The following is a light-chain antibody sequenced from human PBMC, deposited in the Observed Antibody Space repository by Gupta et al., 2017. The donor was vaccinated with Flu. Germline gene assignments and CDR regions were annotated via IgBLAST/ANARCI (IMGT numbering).Light chain of an antibody. J-gene: IGLJ3*02. V-gene: IGLV1-44*01. Sequence: QSVLTQPPSASGPPGQRVTISCSGSNSNIGTNTVNWYQQVPGAAPKLLIYAYNQRPSGVPDRFSGSESGTSASLASSGLQAEDESIYYCAAWDDSRHAVLFGGGTKLTVL. CDR1: NSNIGTNT. CDR3: AAWDDSRHAVL. CDR2: AYN.